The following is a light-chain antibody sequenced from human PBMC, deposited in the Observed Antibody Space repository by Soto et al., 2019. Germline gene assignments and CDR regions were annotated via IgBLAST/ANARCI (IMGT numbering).Light chain of an antibody. Sequence: QSALTQPASVSASPGQSITISCTGTSSDVGGHNFVSWYQQHPGKAPKLMIYEVNNRPSGVSNRFSGSKSGNTASLTISGLQAEDEADYYCSSYRSSFTGVFGGGTKLTVL. J-gene: IGLJ2*01. V-gene: IGLV2-14*01. CDR3: SSYRSSFTGV. CDR1: SSDVGGHNF. CDR2: EVN.